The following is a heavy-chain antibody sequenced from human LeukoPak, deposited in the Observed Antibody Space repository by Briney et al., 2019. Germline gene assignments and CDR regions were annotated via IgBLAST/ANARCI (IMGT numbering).Heavy chain of an antibody. CDR2: VSGAGAST. Sequence: GGSLRLSCAASGFTYDSYAMSWVRQAPAKGMELVSTVSGAGASTYYSDSVKGRFTISRDNSKNTVFLQMNSLRAEDTAIYFCAKGTGNHWSDFDYWGQGTLVTVSS. CDR3: AKGTGNHWSDFDY. D-gene: IGHD1-14*01. J-gene: IGHJ4*02. V-gene: IGHV3-23*01. CDR1: GFTYDSYA.